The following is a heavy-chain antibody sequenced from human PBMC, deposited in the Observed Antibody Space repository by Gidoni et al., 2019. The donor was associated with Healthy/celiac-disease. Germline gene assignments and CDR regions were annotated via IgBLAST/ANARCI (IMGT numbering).Heavy chain of an antibody. CDR2: ISGDGTT. D-gene: IGHD5-12*01. J-gene: IGHJ4*02. Sequence: VQLLQSGGGLVQPGGSLRLSCAASGFTFKNFAMSWVRQTPGKGLEWVSAISGDGTTYNGDLADRRFRISRDNSRNILYLQMNSLRVDDTGIYYCAKDTRKSGYDLMYFEYWGQGTLVTVSS. CDR1: GFTFKNFA. CDR3: AKDTRKSGYDLMYFEY. V-gene: IGHV3-23*01.